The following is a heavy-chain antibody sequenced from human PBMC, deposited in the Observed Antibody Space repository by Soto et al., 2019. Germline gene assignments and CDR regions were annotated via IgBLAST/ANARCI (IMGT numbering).Heavy chain of an antibody. CDR2: IWYDGSNK. D-gene: IGHD6-13*01. J-gene: IGHJ4*02. CDR3: ARDNLSFGTIAAADY. V-gene: IGHV3-33*01. Sequence: PGGSLRLSCAASGFTFSSYGMHWVRQAPGKGLEWVAVIWYDGSNKYYADSVKGRFTISRDNSKNTLYLQMNSLRAEDTAAYYCARDNLSFGTIAAADYWGQGTLVTVSS. CDR1: GFTFSSYG.